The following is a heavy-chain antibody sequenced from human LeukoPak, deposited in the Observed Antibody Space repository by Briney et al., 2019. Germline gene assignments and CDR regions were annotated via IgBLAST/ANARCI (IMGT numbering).Heavy chain of an antibody. CDR1: GGSISSSSYY. V-gene: IGHV4-61*05. Sequence: PSETLSLTCTVSGGSISSSSYYWGWIRQPPGKGLEWIGYIYYSGSTNYNPSLKSRVTISVDTSKNQFSLKLSSVTAADTAVYYCARSVESLLWWPYFDYWGQGTLVTVSS. CDR3: ARSVESLLWWPYFDY. J-gene: IGHJ4*02. D-gene: IGHD2-21*01. CDR2: IYYSGST.